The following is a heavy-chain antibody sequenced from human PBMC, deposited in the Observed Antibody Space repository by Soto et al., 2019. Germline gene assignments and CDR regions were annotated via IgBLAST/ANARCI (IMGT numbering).Heavy chain of an antibody. CDR2: ISGSGGST. V-gene: IGHV3-23*01. CDR1: GFTFSNYA. J-gene: IGHJ4*02. CDR3: AKDQGSSWYEIDY. Sequence: EVQLLESGGGLVQPGGSLRLSCAASGFTFSNYAMTWVRQAPGKGREWVSTISGSGGSTYYAGSVKGRFTISRDNSTNTLYLQMTSLRAGDTAVYYCAKDQGSSWYEIDYWGEGTLGSVSS. D-gene: IGHD6-13*01.